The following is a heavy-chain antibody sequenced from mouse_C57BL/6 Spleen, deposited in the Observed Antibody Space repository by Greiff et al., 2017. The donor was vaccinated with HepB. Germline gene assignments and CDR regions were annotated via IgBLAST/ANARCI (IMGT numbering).Heavy chain of an antibody. Sequence: EVQLVESEGGLVQPGSSMELSCTASGFTFSDYYMAWVRQVPEKGLEWVANINYDGSSTYYLDSLKSRFIISRDNAKNILYLQMSSLKSEDTATYYCARDQDYSNSWYFDVWGTGTTVTVSS. CDR3: ARDQDYSNSWYFDV. D-gene: IGHD2-5*01. J-gene: IGHJ1*03. V-gene: IGHV5-16*01. CDR2: INYDGSST. CDR1: GFTFSDYY.